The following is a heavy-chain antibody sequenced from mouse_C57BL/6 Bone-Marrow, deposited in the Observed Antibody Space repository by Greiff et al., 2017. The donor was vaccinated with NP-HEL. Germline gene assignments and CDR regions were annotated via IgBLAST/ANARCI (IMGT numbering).Heavy chain of an antibody. V-gene: IGHV14-4*01. J-gene: IGHJ2*01. CDR1: GFNIKDDY. Sequence: EVMLVESGAELVRPGASVKLSCTASGFNIKDDYMHWVKQRPEQGLEWIGWIDPENGDTEYASKFQGKATITADTSSNTAYLQLSSLTSEDTAVYYCTTPHYYGSSYDYFDYWGQGTTLTVSS. CDR3: TTPHYYGSSYDYFDY. CDR2: IDPENGDT. D-gene: IGHD1-1*01.